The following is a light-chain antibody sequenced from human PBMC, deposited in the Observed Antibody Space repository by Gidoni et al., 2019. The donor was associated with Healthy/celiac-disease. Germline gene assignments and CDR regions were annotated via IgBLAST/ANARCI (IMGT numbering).Light chain of an antibody. V-gene: IGKV3-11*01. CDR1: QSVSIY. CDR3: QQRSNWPLT. J-gene: IGKJ4*01. Sequence: EIVLTQSPATLSLSPGERATLPCRASQSVSIYLDWYQQKPGQAPRLLIYDASNRATGIPARFSGSGSGTDFTLTISSLEPEDFAVYYCQQRSNWPLTFGGGTKVEIK. CDR2: DAS.